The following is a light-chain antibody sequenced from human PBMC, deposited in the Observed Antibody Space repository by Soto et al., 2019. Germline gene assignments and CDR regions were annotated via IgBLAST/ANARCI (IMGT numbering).Light chain of an antibody. CDR1: QSINDW. CDR2: AAS. V-gene: IGKV1-5*01. CDR3: QQYVDYIP. Sequence: DIQMTQSASTLSASDEDSVTITCRASQSINDWLAWYQQKPGKAPNLLIYAASTLENGVPSRFTGSGSETEFTLTFNCLQPEDSATYYCQQYVDYIPFCQGARLEV. J-gene: IGKJ5*01.